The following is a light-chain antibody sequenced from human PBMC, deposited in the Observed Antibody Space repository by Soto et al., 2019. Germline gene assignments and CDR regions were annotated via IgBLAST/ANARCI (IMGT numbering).Light chain of an antibody. Sequence: QSALTQPPSASGSPGQSVTISCTRTSSDIGVYDYVSWYQRHPGKAPKLVIYDVTKRPSGVPDRFSGSKSGNTASLTVSGLQAEDEADYFCGSYAGTKNFVVFGGGTKVTVL. CDR3: GSYAGTKNFVV. CDR1: SSDIGVYDY. CDR2: DVT. J-gene: IGLJ2*01. V-gene: IGLV2-8*01.